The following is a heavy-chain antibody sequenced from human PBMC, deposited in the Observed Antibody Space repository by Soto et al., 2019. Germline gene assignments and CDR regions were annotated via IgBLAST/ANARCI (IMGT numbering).Heavy chain of an antibody. CDR2: ILPTSDTP. D-gene: IGHD3-22*01. J-gene: IGHJ4*02. Sequence: SVKVSCKATGGTFSGYSISWVLQAPGQGLEWLGGILPTSDTPNYAQKFQARVTLTADDSTNTAYMELRGLRSGDTAVYYCARGYDVNSELDYWGQGTLVTVS. CDR3: ARGYDVNSELDY. V-gene: IGHV1-69*13. CDR1: GGTFSGYS.